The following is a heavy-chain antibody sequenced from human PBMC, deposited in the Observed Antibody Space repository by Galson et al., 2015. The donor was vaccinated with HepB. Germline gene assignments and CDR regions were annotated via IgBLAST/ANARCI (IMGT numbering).Heavy chain of an antibody. J-gene: IGHJ4*02. V-gene: IGHV2-70*17. CDR2: IDWDDDK. D-gene: IGHD3-9*01. CDR3: ARTRYYDILTGYQMDY. CDR1: GFSLSTSGMC. Sequence: PALVKPTQTLTLTCTFSGFSLSTSGMCVSWIRQPPGKALEWLARIDWDDDKVYSTSLKTRLTISKDTSKNQVVLTMTNMDPVDTATYYCARTRYYDILTGYQMDYWGQGTLVTVSS.